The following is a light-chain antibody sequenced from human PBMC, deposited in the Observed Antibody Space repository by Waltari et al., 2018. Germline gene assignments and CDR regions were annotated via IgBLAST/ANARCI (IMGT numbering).Light chain of an antibody. V-gene: IGKV1-39*01. J-gene: IGKJ2*01. CDR2: PAS. CDR3: QQSYSTPGT. CDR1: QSISSY. Sequence: DIQMTQSPSSLSASVGARVTITCRASQSISSYLNWYQQKPGKAPKLLIYPASSLQSGVPSRFSGSGSGTDFTLTISSLQPEDFATYYCQQSYSTPGTFGQGTKLEIK.